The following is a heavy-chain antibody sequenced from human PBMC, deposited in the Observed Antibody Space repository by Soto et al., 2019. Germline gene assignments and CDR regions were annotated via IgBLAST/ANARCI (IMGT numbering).Heavy chain of an antibody. CDR2: ISGSGINT. V-gene: IGHV3-23*01. D-gene: IGHD3-9*01. J-gene: IGHJ6*02. Sequence: GGSLRLSCAASGFTSSSYAMSWVRQAPGKGLDWVSAISGSGINTYYADSVKGRFTISRDNSKNTLFLQMNSLRAEDTAVYYCAKALRYFDWLVRPWNAMDVWGQGTTVTVSS. CDR3: AKALRYFDWLVRPWNAMDV. CDR1: GFTSSSYA.